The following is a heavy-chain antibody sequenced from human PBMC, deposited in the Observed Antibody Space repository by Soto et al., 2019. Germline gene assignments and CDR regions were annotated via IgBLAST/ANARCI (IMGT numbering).Heavy chain of an antibody. CDR3: ASLLRSGDYYYYYGMDV. J-gene: IGHJ6*02. D-gene: IGHD4-17*01. V-gene: IGHV4-31*03. CDR1: GGSISSGGYY. CDR2: IYYSGST. Sequence: SETLSLTCTVSGGSISSGGYYWSWIRQHPGKGLEWIGYIYYSGSTYYNPSLKSRVTISVDTFKNQFSLKLSSVTAADTAVYYCASLLRSGDYYYYYGMDVWGQGTTVTAP.